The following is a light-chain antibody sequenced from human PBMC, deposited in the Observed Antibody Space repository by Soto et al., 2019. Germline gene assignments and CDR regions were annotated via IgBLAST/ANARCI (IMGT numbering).Light chain of an antibody. J-gene: IGKJ5*01. V-gene: IGKV3-11*01. CDR2: DAS. CDR1: QSVSSY. Sequence: EIVLTQSPATLSLSPGERATLSCRASQSVSSYVAWYQQRPGQAPRLVIFDASNRATDIPARFSGSGSGTDFTLTISSLKPEDSAVYYCQQRSDWHTFGQGTRLEIK. CDR3: QQRSDWHT.